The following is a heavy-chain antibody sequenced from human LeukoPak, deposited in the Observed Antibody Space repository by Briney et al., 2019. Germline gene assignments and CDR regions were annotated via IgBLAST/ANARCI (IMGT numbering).Heavy chain of an antibody. V-gene: IGHV1-69*05. CDR3: VRDTPLGTGTKAFYLAY. D-gene: IGHD1-7*01. CDR2: IIPTFGTA. CDR1: GGTFTNYA. J-gene: IGHJ4*02. Sequence: SVKVSCKASGGTFTNYAVSWVRQAPGQGLEWMGRIIPTFGTANYAQKFQGRATFTTDESTTTAYMELYSPRSEDTAVYYCVRDTPLGTGTKAFYLAYWGQGTLVTVSS.